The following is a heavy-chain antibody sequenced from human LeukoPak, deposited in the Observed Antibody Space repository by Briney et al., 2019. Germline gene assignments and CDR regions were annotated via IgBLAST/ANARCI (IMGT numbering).Heavy chain of an antibody. V-gene: IGHV3-7*01. CDR3: ARPRGCGSARCNNFDY. CDR1: GFDFSGFS. CDR2: MDEYGSDI. Sequence: GGSLRLSCVVSGFDFSGFSMSWVRQAPGKGLEWVAIMDEYGSDIFYVESVKGRFIISRANARNSLYLQMNNLRAEDTAVYYCARPRGCGSARCNNFDYWGQGTLVTVSS. D-gene: IGHD2-2*01. J-gene: IGHJ4*02.